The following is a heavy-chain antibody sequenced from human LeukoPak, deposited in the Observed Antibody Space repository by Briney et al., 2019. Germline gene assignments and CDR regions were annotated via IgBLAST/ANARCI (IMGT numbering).Heavy chain of an antibody. CDR1: GFTFSSYG. CDR2: IWYDGSNK. J-gene: IGHJ6*02. V-gene: IGHV3-33*01. D-gene: IGHD6-13*01. CDR3: AREEIIAGTNYYYYYGMDV. Sequence: GRSLRLSCAASGFTFSSYGMHWVRQAPGKGLEWVAVIWYDGSNKYYADSVKGRFTISRDNSKNTLYLQMNSLRAEDTAVYYCAREEIIAGTNYYYYYGMDVWGQGTTVTVSS.